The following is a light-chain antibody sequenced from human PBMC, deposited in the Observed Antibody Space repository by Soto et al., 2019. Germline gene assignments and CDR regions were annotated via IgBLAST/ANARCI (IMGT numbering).Light chain of an antibody. J-gene: IGKJ1*01. Sequence: DIQMTQSPSTLSASVGDRVTITCRASQSIAWWLAWYQQKPGKAPKLLIYKASILESGVPSRFSGSGSGTEFTLTSSSLQPDDIATYYCQQYSSPWTFGQGTKVEI. V-gene: IGKV1-5*03. CDR3: QQYSSPWT. CDR1: QSIAWW. CDR2: KAS.